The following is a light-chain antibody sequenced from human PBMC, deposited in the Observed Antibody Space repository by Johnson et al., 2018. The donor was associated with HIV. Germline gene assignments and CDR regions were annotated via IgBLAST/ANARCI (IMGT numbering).Light chain of an antibody. CDR1: SSNIGNNY. CDR3: GTWDSSLSAGWV. CDR2: ENN. V-gene: IGLV1-51*02. Sequence: QSVLTQPPSVSAAPGQKVTISCSGSSSNIGNNYVSWYQHLPGTAPKLLIYENNKRPSGIPDRFSGSKSGTSATLGITGLQTGDEADYYCGTWDSSLSAGWVFGTGTKVTVL. J-gene: IGLJ1*01.